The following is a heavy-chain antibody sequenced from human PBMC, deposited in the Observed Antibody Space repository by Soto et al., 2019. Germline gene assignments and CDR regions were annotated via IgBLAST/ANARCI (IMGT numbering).Heavy chain of an antibody. V-gene: IGHV1-69*01. CDR3: ARDKVGYYDSSGYYQVSVPPDYYYGMDV. D-gene: IGHD3-22*01. CDR1: GGTFSSYA. Sequence: QVQLVQSGAEVKKPGSSVKVSCKASGGTFSSYAISWVRQAPGQGLEWMGGIIPIFGTANYAQKFQGRVTITADESTSTAYMELSSLRSEDTAVYYCARDKVGYYDSSGYYQVSVPPDYYYGMDVWGQGTTVTVSS. J-gene: IGHJ6*02. CDR2: IIPIFGTA.